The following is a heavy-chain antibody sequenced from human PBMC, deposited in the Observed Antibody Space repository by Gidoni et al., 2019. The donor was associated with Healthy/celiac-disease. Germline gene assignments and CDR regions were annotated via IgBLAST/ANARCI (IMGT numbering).Heavy chain of an antibody. V-gene: IGHV4-34*01. CDR3: ASPPPDHYYDSSGYYHGGDY. Sequence: QVQLQQWGAGLLKPSETLSLTCAVDGGSFSGYYWSWIRQPPGKGLEWIGEINHSGSTNYNPSLKRRVTISVDTSKNHFSLKLSSVTAADTAVYYCASPPPDHYYDSSGYYHGGDYWGQGTLVTVSS. J-gene: IGHJ4*02. D-gene: IGHD3-22*01. CDR1: GGSFSGYY. CDR2: INHSGST.